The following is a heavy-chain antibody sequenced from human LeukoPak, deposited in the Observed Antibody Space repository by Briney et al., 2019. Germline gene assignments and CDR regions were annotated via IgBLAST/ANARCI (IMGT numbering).Heavy chain of an antibody. J-gene: IGHJ4*02. Sequence: QPGGSLRLSCAASGFTFSSYAMHWVRQAPGKGLEWVAVISYDGSNKYYADSVKGRFTISRDNSKNTLYLQMNSLRAEDTAVYYCAKDTDPYIVVVPAAIDWGQGTLVTVSS. CDR2: ISYDGSNK. V-gene: IGHV3-30-3*02. D-gene: IGHD2-2*02. CDR1: GFTFSSYA. CDR3: AKDTDPYIVVVPAAID.